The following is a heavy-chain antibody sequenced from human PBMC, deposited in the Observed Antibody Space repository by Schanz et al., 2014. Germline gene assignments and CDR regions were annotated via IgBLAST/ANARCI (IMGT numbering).Heavy chain of an antibody. J-gene: IGHJ3*01. CDR3: ATMWGYCTATACQILEVLDV. CDR2: INPNTGGT. CDR1: GYTFSDYY. V-gene: IGHV1-2*04. Sequence: QVQLVQSGAEVKKPGASVKVSCKASGYTFSDYYIHWVRQAPGQGLEWMGWINPNTGGTNFAQKFQGWVTVTRDTSISTVYMELSRVTYEDTAVYYCATMWGYCTATACQILEVLDVWGQGTMVTDSS. D-gene: IGHD2-8*02.